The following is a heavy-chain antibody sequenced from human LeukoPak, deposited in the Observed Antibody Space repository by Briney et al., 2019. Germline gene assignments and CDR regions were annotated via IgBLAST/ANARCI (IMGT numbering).Heavy chain of an antibody. CDR3: VTTLIYNFWSGYYF. V-gene: IGHV3-30*04. D-gene: IGHD3-3*01. J-gene: IGHJ4*02. Sequence: GGSLRLSCAASGFTFSNFDIHWVRQAPGKGLEWVAFISSDGKNKDYADSVKGRFTLSRDNSKNTLYLQMSSLRAEDTAIYYCVTTLIYNFWSGYYFWGQGTLVTVSS. CDR1: GFTFSNFD. CDR2: ISSDGKNK.